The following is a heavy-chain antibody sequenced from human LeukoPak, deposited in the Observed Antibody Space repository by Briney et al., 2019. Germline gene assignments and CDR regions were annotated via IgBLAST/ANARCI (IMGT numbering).Heavy chain of an antibody. CDR1: GFTFSSYS. CDR2: IWYDGSNK. J-gene: IGHJ6*03. V-gene: IGHV3-33*06. CDR3: AKAGAGKHYYYYYMDV. D-gene: IGHD6-19*01. Sequence: GGSLRLSCAASGFTFSSYSMHWVRQAPGKGLEWVAVIWYDGSNKYYADSVKGRFTISRDNSKNTLYLQMNSLRAEDTAVYYCAKAGAGKHYYYYYMDVWGKGTTVTVSS.